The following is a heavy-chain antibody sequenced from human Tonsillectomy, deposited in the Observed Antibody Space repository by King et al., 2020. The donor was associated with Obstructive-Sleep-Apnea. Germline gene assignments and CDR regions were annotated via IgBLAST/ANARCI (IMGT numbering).Heavy chain of an antibody. CDR3: PRGYCSSTSCYEVGVSRLFDY. Sequence: MQLQESGPGLVKPSQTLSLTCTVSGDSISSGGYYWSWIRQPPGKGLEWIGYIYYSGSTYYDPSLKSRVSISVDTSKNQFSLKLTSVTAADTAMYYCPRGYCSSTSCYEVGVSRLFDYWGRGTLVTVSS. D-gene: IGHD2-2*01. J-gene: IGHJ4*02. CDR2: IYYSGST. CDR1: GDSISSGGYY. V-gene: IGHV4-30-4*01.